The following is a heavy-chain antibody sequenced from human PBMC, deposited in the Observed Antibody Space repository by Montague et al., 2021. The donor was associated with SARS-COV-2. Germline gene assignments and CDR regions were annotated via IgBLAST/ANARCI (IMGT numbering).Heavy chain of an antibody. V-gene: IGHV4-39*07. Sequence: SETLSLTCTVSGDSISHSSYYWGWIRQPPGKGLEWIGEINHSGSTNYNPSLKSRVTMSVDTSKNQFSLKLSSVTAADTAVYYCARGARQGYGFRLGSFDYWGQGTLVTVSS. CDR1: GDSISHSSYY. CDR3: ARGARQGYGFRLGSFDY. J-gene: IGHJ4*02. D-gene: IGHD3-10*01. CDR2: INHSGST.